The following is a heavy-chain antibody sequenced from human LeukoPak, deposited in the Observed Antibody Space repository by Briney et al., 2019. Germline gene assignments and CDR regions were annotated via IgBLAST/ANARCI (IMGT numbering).Heavy chain of an antibody. CDR3: ARAPGVGRFDY. CDR1: GFPFSSHE. CDR2: ISGSGSAI. V-gene: IGHV3-48*03. Sequence: GGSLRLSCAASGFPFSSHEINWVRQAPGKGLEWVSFISGSGSAIYYADSVKGRFTISRDNAKNSVYLQMNSLRAEDTAVYYCARAPGVGRFDYWGQGTLVTVSS. J-gene: IGHJ4*02.